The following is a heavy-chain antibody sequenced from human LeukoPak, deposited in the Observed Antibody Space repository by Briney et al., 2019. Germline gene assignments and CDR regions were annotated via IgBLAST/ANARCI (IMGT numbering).Heavy chain of an antibody. V-gene: IGHV1-69*04. CDR3: ARVWPQLKYNWFDP. Sequence: SVKVSCKASGGTFSSYAISWVRQAPGQGLEWMGRIIPILGIANYAQKFQGRVTITADKSTSTAYMELSSLRSEDTAVYYCARVWPQLKYNWFDPWGQGTLVTVSS. CDR1: GGTFSSYA. CDR2: IIPILGIA. J-gene: IGHJ5*02. D-gene: IGHD1-1*01.